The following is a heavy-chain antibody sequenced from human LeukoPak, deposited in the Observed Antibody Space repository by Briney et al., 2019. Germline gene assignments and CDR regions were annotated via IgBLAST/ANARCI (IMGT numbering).Heavy chain of an antibody. D-gene: IGHD6-19*01. CDR2: IRYDGSKK. CDR1: GFTFSSYG. V-gene: IGHV3-30*02. J-gene: IGHJ4*02. Sequence: GGSLRLSCAASGFTFSSYGMHWVRQAPGKGLEWVAFIRYDGSKKYYTDSVKGRFTISRDNAKKSLYLQMNSLRAEDRAVYYCARDLGSYTSGWYMGFDYWGQGTLVTVSS. CDR3: ARDLGSYTSGWYMGFDY.